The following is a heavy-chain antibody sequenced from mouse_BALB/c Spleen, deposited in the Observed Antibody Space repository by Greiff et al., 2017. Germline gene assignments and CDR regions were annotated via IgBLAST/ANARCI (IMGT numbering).Heavy chain of an antibody. J-gene: IGHJ3*01. CDR2: ISDGGSYT. CDR1: GFTFSDYY. Sequence: EVQVVESGGGLVKPGGSLKLSCAASGFTFSDYYMYWVRQTPEKRLEWVATISDGGSYTYYPDSVKGRFTISRDNAKNNLYLQMSSLKSEDTAMYYCARGGLLPSFAYWGQGTLVTVSA. CDR3: ARGGLLPSFAY. D-gene: IGHD1-1*01. V-gene: IGHV5-4*02.